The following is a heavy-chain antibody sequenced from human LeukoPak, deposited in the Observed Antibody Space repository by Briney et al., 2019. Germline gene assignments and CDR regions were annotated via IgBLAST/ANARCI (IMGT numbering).Heavy chain of an antibody. CDR3: ARDRSESGFAGGYYYYYIDV. D-gene: IGHD3-3*01. V-gene: IGHV4-59*01. Sequence: KPSETLSLTCTVSGGSISSYYWSWIRQPPGKGLGWIGYIYYSGSTNYNPSLKSRVTISVDTSKNQFSLKLSSVTAANTDVYDCARDRSESGFAGGYYYYYIDVWGKGTTVTVSS. J-gene: IGHJ6*03. CDR1: GGSISSYY. CDR2: IYYSGST.